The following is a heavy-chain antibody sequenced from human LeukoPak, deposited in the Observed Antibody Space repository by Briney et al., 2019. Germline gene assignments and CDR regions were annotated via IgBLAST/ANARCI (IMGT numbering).Heavy chain of an antibody. D-gene: IGHD6-13*01. J-gene: IGHJ5*02. V-gene: IGHV1-2*02. CDR2: INPNSGGT. Sequence: ASVKVSCKASGYTFTGYYMHWVRQAPGRGLEWMGWINPNSGGTNYAQKFQGRVTMTRDTSISTAYMELSRLRSDDTAVYYCAREDAAAAPWFDPWGQGTLVTVSS. CDR3: AREDAAAAPWFDP. CDR1: GYTFTGYY.